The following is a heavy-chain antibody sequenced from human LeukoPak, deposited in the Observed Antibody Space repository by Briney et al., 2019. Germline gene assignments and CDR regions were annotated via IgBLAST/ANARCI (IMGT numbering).Heavy chain of an antibody. Sequence: GGSLRLSCAASGFTISSNYMNWVRQAPGKGLEWISVIYTGGSTSYAESVMGRLTISCNSSTNTLFLQMNSLRAEDTAVYYFARASTLRTRDSNCGEGNLVSV. CDR3: ARASTLRTRDSN. J-gene: IGHJ1*01. CDR1: GFTISSNY. D-gene: IGHD3/OR15-3a*01. V-gene: IGHV3-66*01. CDR2: IYTGGST.